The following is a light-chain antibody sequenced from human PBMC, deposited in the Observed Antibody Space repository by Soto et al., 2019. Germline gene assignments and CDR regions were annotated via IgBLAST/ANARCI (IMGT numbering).Light chain of an antibody. CDR3: QQLISYPLT. V-gene: IGKV1-9*01. J-gene: IGKJ4*01. Sequence: IRMTQSPPSLSASVGDRVTITCRASQGISSYLAWYQQKPGKXPXLLIYAAYTLQSGVPSRFSGSGSGTDFTLTISSLQPEDFATYYCQQLISYPLTFGGGTKVDI. CDR2: AAY. CDR1: QGISSY.